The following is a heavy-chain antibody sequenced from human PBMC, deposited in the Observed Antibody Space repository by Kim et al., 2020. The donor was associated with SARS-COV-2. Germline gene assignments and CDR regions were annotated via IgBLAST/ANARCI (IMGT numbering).Heavy chain of an antibody. CDR1: GFTFDDYA. CDR2: INWDGGST. Sequence: GGSLRLSCAASGFTFDDYALRWVRQAPGKGLEWVSPINWDGGSTFYADSVKGRFTISRDNSKNTLYLQMNYLRAEDTAVYYCTKSRYYGDSSPDYWGQGTLVTVSS. J-gene: IGHJ4*02. V-gene: IGHV3-43D*03. D-gene: IGHD2-21*02. CDR3: TKSRYYGDSSPDY.